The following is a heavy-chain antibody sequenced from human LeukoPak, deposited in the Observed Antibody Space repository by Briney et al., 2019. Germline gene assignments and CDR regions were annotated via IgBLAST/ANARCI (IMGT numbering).Heavy chain of an antibody. D-gene: IGHD5-18*01. CDR2: IGGSGGST. Sequence: PGGSLRLSCAASGFTFSNYAMSWVRQAPGKGLEWVSGIGGSGGSTYYADSVKGRFTISRDNSKKTLYLQINSLRAEDTAVYYCAKRERESYNYGYPDYWGQGTLVTVSS. J-gene: IGHJ4*02. V-gene: IGHV3-23*01. CDR3: AKRERESYNYGYPDY. CDR1: GFTFSNYA.